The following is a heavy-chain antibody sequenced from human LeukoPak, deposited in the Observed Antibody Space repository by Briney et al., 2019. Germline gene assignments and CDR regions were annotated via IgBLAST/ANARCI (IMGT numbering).Heavy chain of an antibody. J-gene: IGHJ4*02. V-gene: IGHV3-74*01. Sequence: GGSLRLSCAASGFTFSSYWMHWVRQAPGKGLVWVSRINSDGSSTSYADSVKGRFTISRDNSKNTLYLQMGSLRAEDMAVYYCARGSGSYYDYWGQGTLVTVSS. D-gene: IGHD1-26*01. CDR2: INSDGSST. CDR1: GFTFSSYW. CDR3: ARGSGSYYDY.